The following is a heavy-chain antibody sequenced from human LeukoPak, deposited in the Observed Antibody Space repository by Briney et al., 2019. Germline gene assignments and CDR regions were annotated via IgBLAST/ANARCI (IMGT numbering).Heavy chain of an antibody. J-gene: IGHJ5*02. D-gene: IGHD5-12*01. CDR3: ARAPSGAVNWFDP. CDR2: ISAYNGNT. V-gene: IGHV1-18*01. CDR1: GYTFTSYG. Sequence: GASVKVSCKASGYTFTSYGISRVRQAPGQGLEWMGWISAYNGNTNYAQKLQGRVTMTTDTSTSTAYMELRSLRSDDTTVYYCARAPSGAVNWFDPWGQGTLVTVSS.